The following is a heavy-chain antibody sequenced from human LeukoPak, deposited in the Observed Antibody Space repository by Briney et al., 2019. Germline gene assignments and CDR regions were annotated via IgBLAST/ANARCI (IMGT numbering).Heavy chain of an antibody. J-gene: IGHJ4*02. Sequence: ASVKVSCKASGYTFTSHDINWVRQATGQGPEWMGWMNPNSGNTGYAPKFQGRVTMTRDTSKTTAYMELSSLRSEDTAVYYCAKSLEGATSDHWGQGTLVTVSS. D-gene: IGHD1-26*01. CDR2: MNPNSGNT. CDR3: AKSLEGATSDH. CDR1: GYTFTSHD. V-gene: IGHV1-8*01.